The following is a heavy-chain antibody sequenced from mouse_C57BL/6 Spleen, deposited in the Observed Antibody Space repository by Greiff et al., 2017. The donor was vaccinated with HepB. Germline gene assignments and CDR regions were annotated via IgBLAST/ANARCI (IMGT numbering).Heavy chain of an antibody. Sequence: EVQLQQSGTVLARPGASVKMSCKTSGYTFTSYWMHWVKQRPGQGLEWIGAIYPGNSDTSYNQKFKGKAKLTAVTSASTAYMELSSLTNEDSAVYYCTRWGISYDYDKYYAMDYWGQGTSVTVSS. D-gene: IGHD2-4*01. V-gene: IGHV1-5*01. CDR2: IYPGNSDT. J-gene: IGHJ4*01. CDR3: TRWGISYDYDKYYAMDY. CDR1: GYTFTSYW.